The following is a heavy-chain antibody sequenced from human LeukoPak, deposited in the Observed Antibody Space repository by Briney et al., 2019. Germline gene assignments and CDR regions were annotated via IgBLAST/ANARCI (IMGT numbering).Heavy chain of an antibody. D-gene: IGHD4-17*01. V-gene: IGHV3-48*02. CDR3: ARDRWDYGGHGVFDY. Sequence: QAGGSLRLSCAASGFTFSSYSMNWVRQAPGKGLEWVSYISSSSSTIYYADSVKGRFTISRDNAKNSLYLQMNSLRDEDTAVYYCARDRWDYGGHGVFDYWGQGTLVTVSS. J-gene: IGHJ4*02. CDR1: GFTFSSYS. CDR2: ISSSSSTI.